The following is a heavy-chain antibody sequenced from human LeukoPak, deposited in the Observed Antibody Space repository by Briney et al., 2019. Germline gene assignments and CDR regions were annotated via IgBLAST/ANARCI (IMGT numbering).Heavy chain of an antibody. V-gene: IGHV3-9*01. Sequence: PGGSLRLSCAASGFTFDDYGMHWVRQAPGKGLEWVSGISWNSGSIGYADSVKGRFTISRDNAKNSLYLQMNSLRAEDTALYYCAKDMRQGNYFDYWGQGTLVTVSS. CDR3: AKDMRQGNYFDY. CDR2: ISWNSGSI. J-gene: IGHJ4*02. CDR1: GFTFDDYG.